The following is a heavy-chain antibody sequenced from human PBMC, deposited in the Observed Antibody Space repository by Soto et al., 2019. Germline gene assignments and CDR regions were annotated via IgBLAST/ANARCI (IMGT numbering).Heavy chain of an antibody. CDR3: AREGSSSGPDYEY. J-gene: IGHJ4*02. CDR1: GFSFSDYY. Sequence: EVQLVESGGGLVQPGGSLRLSCAASGFSFSDYYINWVRQAPGQGLEWVGRTRNKASSYTTDYAAFVKGRFTISRDDSKNLIYLQMNSLKTEATAVYYCAREGSSSGPDYEYWGQGTLVTVSS. D-gene: IGHD3-22*01. CDR2: TRNKASSYTT. V-gene: IGHV3-72*01.